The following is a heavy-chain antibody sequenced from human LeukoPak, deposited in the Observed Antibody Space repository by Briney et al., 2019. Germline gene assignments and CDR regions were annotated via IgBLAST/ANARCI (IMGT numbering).Heavy chain of an antibody. CDR3: ATLGDVLRLFPLISLDGMDV. CDR2: ISAYNGDT. Sequence: ASVKVSCKASGYTFTNYGITWVRQAPGQGLEWMGWISAYNGDTNYAQRFQGRITMTTDTSTTTAYMELRSVRSDDTAVYYCATLGDVLRLFPLISLDGMDVWGQGTTVTVSS. CDR1: GYTFTNYG. J-gene: IGHJ6*02. V-gene: IGHV1-18*01. D-gene: IGHD3-3*01.